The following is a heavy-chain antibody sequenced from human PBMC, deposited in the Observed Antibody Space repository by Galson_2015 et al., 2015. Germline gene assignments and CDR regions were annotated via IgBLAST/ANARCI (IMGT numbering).Heavy chain of an antibody. CDR2: IVPIFGTA. D-gene: IGHD1-14*01. CDR3: ARAVDLTGYYYGMDV. Sequence: SVKVSCKASGGTFSSYAISWVRQAPGQGLEWMGGIVPIFGTANYAQKFQGRVTITADESTSTAYMELSSLRSEDTAVYYCARAVDLTGYYYGMDVWGQGTTVTVSS. V-gene: IGHV1-69*13. J-gene: IGHJ6*02. CDR1: GGTFSSYA.